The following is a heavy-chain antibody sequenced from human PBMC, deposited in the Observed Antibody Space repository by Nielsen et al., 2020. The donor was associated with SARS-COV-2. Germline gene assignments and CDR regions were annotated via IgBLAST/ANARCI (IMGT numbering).Heavy chain of an antibody. J-gene: IGHJ4*02. CDR1: GFAFRYYV. CDR3: TRAPYSSGDFDF. V-gene: IGHV3-30-3*01. CDR2: ISDDGNNG. Sequence: GALRLSCEVSGFAFRYYVMHWVRQAPGKGLEWVAVISDDGNNGSYADSVKGRFTISRDTSKNTLYLQMNSLRVEDTAVYYCTRAPYSSGDFDFWGQGTLVTVSS. D-gene: IGHD6-25*01.